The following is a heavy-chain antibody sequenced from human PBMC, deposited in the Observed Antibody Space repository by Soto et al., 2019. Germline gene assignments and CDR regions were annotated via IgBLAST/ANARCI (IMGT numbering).Heavy chain of an antibody. Sequence: GGSLRLSCAASGFTFSGSTIHWVRQASGKGLEWVGRIRNKANSYATVYDASVKGRFIISRDDSKNSAYLQMNSLKTEDTAVYYCTTDSSGEGGGFDIWGPGTMVTVSS. CDR2: IRNKANSYAT. D-gene: IGHD3-22*01. CDR3: TTDSSGEGGGFDI. CDR1: GFTFSGST. V-gene: IGHV3-73*01. J-gene: IGHJ3*02.